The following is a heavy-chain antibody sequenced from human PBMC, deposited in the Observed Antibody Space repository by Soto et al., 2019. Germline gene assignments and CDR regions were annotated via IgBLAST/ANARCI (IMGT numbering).Heavy chain of an antibody. V-gene: IGHV1-69*13. CDR1: GGTFSSFT. CDR3: ARGRGGPRDYYGMDV. D-gene: IGHD2-15*01. J-gene: IGHJ6*02. CDR2: IIPIFGTA. Sequence: VKVSCKASGGTFSSFTISWVRQAPGQGLEWMGGIIPIFGTANYAQKFQGRVTITADESTSTAYMELSSLRSEDTAVYYCARGRGGPRDYYGMDVWGQGTTVTVSS.